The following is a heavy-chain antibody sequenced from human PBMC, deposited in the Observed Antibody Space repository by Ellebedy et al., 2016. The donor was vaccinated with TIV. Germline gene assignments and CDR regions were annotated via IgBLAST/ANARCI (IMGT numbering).Heavy chain of an antibody. Sequence: SLKISXAASGFTFDDYAMHWVRQAPGKGLEWVSGISWNTATIRYADSVKGRFTISRDNSKNTLYLQMNSLRADDTAVYYCETGGYWGQGTLVTVSS. CDR3: ETGGY. D-gene: IGHD1-14*01. J-gene: IGHJ4*02. V-gene: IGHV3-9*01. CDR2: ISWNTATI. CDR1: GFTFDDYA.